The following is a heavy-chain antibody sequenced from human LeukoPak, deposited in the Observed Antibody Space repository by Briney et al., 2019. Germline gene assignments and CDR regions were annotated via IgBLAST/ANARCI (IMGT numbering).Heavy chain of an antibody. V-gene: IGHV4-59*01. CDR3: ARGRDAFDI. J-gene: IGHJ3*02. CDR1: GGSISSYY. CDR2: IYYSGST. Sequence: SETLSLTCTVSGGSISSYYWSWMRQSPGKGLEWIGYIYYSGSTNYNPSLKSRVTMSVDTSKNQFSLKLSSVTAADTAVYYCARGRDAFDIWGQGTMVTVSS.